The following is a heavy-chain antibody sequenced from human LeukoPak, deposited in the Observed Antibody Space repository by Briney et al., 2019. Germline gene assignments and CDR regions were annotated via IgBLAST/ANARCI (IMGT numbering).Heavy chain of an antibody. V-gene: IGHV4-39*07. Sequence: SESLSLTCTVSGGSISSSSYYWGWIRQPPGKGLEWIGSIYYSGSTYYNPSLKSRVTISVDTSKNQFSLKLSSVTAADTAVYYCARVHGPAVTIRMYYFDYWGQGTLVTVSS. J-gene: IGHJ4*02. D-gene: IGHD3-10*01. CDR2: IYYSGST. CDR1: GGSISSSSYY. CDR3: ARVHGPAVTIRMYYFDY.